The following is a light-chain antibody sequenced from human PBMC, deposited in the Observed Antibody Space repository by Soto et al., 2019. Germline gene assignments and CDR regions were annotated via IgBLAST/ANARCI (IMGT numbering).Light chain of an antibody. CDR2: TAS. V-gene: IGKV3-15*01. Sequence: EILLTQAPAILSASPGERVTLSCRASQSVTFNLAWYQQKPGQAPRLLIHTASTRATDIPARFSGSGSGTEFTLTISSLQSEDFAVYFCQQYANWPPYTFGQGTRVEVK. CDR3: QQYANWPPYT. CDR1: QSVTFN. J-gene: IGKJ2*01.